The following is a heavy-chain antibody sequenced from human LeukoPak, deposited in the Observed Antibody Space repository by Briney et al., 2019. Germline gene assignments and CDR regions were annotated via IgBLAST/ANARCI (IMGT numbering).Heavy chain of an antibody. V-gene: IGHV1-18*01. D-gene: IGHD1-26*01. CDR2: ISAYTGKK. CDR3: ARDEGEWESRNY. Sequence: ASVKVSCQTSGYTFSNYGIMWVRQARGQELEGMGWISAYTGKKKYVEKYEGRVTFTTDSSTNTAYMEMRRLTIDDTAVYYCARDEGEWESRNYWGQGTQVIVSS. CDR1: GYTFSNYG. J-gene: IGHJ4*02.